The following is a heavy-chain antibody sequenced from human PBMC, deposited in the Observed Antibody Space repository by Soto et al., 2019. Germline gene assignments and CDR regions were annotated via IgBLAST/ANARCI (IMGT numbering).Heavy chain of an antibody. Sequence: WSLRLSSASSGFTFSSYAMSWVRQAPGKGLEWVSAISGSDNSTYYADSVKGRFTISRDNSKNTLYLQMSSLRADDTAVYYCAPMGVWGQGTTVTVSS. CDR2: ISGSDNST. V-gene: IGHV3-23*01. J-gene: IGHJ6*02. CDR3: APMGV. CDR1: GFTFSSYA.